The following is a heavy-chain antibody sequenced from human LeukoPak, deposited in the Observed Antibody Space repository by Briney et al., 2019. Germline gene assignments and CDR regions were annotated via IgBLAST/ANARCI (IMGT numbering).Heavy chain of an antibody. CDR1: GYTFTGYY. J-gene: IGHJ4*02. CDR2: INPNSGGT. D-gene: IGHD6-19*01. CDR3: ARAAVAGTLWNFDY. Sequence: GASVKVSCKASGYTFTGYYMHWVRQAPGQGLEWMGWINPNSGGTNYAQKFQGRVTMTRDTSISTAYMELSRLRSDDTAVYYCARAAVAGTLWNFDYRGQGTLVTVSS. V-gene: IGHV1-2*02.